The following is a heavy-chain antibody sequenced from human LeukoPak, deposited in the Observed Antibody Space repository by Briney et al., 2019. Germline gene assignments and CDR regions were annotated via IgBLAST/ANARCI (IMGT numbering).Heavy chain of an antibody. Sequence: ASVKVSCKASGYTFTSNYIHWVRQAPGQGLEWMGMTYPRDGSTSYAQKFQGRVTMTRDTSTSTVYMELSSLRSEDTAVYYCARDDEENDAFDIWGQGTMVTVSS. CDR1: GYTFTSNY. J-gene: IGHJ3*02. CDR3: ARDDEENDAFDI. CDR2: TYPRDGST. V-gene: IGHV1-46*01.